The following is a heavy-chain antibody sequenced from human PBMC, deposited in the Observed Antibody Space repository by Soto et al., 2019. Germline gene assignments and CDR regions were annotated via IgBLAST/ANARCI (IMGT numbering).Heavy chain of an antibody. J-gene: IGHJ4*02. Sequence: RLCRASCRYTFSIYVMSWGREAAGGGVGWGSAIRGSGDITYYAESLGGGFTISTANSRNALYAQRNRGREEEAGVYYCAKDYRSSYVDGCLDFWGQGTLVTVSS. CDR3: AKDYRSSYVDGCLDF. D-gene: IGHD1-26*01. CDR1: RYTFSIYV. V-gene: IGHV3-23*01. CDR2: IRGSGDIT.